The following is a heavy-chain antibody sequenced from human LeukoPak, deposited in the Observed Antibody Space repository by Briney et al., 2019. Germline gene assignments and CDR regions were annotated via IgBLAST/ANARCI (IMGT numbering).Heavy chain of an antibody. J-gene: IGHJ4*02. D-gene: IGHD3-22*01. V-gene: IGHV4-59*08. CDR1: GGSISSYY. CDR3: ARHLRYYDLIDY. CDR2: IYYSGST. Sequence: SETLSLTCTVSGGSISSYYWSWIRQPPGKGLEWIGYIYYSGSTNYNPSLKSRVTISVDTSKNQFSLKLSSVTAADTAVYYCARHLRYYDLIDYWVQGTLVTVSS.